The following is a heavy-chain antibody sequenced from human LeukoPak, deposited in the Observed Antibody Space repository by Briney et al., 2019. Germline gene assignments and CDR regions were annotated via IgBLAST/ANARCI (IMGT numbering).Heavy chain of an antibody. CDR2: INDRGTT. CDR1: GGSFSDYY. CDR3: ARGFRVNSRGSFDI. Sequence: SETLSLTCAVYGGSFSDYYWNWIRQSPGKGPEWIGEINDRGTTNHNPSLKSRVTILVDTSKNQFSLRLSSVTAADTAVYYCARGFRVNSRGSFDIWGQGTMVTVSS. V-gene: IGHV4-34*01. D-gene: IGHD3-22*01. J-gene: IGHJ3*02.